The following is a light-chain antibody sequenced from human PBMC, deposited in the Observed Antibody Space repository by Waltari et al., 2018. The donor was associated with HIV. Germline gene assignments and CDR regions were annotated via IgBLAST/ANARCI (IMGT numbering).Light chain of an antibody. V-gene: IGKV3-20*01. Sequence: EIVLTQSPGTLSLSPGERATLSCRASQSVSRSFLAWYQQKPGQAPRLRIYGASSMSTGIPARFSGSGSGTDFSLTISRLEPEDFAVYSCQQYGSSPITFGQGTRLESK. J-gene: IGKJ5*01. CDR2: GAS. CDR3: QQYGSSPIT. CDR1: QSVSRSF.